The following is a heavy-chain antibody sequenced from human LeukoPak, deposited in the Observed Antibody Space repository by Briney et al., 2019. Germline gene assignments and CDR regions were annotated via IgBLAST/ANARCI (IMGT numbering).Heavy chain of an antibody. CDR3: AKPGSSWYQLYFDY. D-gene: IGHD6-13*01. Sequence: GGSLRLSCAASGFTFSSYAMSWVHQAPGKGLEWVSAISGSGGSTYYADSVKGRFTISRDNSKNTLYLQMNSLRAEDTAVYYCAKPGSSWYQLYFDYWGQGTLVTVSS. J-gene: IGHJ4*02. CDR2: ISGSGGST. CDR1: GFTFSSYA. V-gene: IGHV3-23*01.